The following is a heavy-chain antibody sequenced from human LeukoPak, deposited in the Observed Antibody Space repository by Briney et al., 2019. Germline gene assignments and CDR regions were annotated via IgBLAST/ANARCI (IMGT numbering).Heavy chain of an antibody. CDR2: INHSGST. J-gene: IGHJ4*02. CDR3: ARQAAGKGDFDY. CDR1: GGSFSGYY. D-gene: IGHD6-13*01. Sequence: SETLSLTCAVYGGSFSGYYWSWIRQPPGKGLEWIGEINHSGSTNYNPSLKSRVTISVDTSKDQFSLKLSSVTAADTAVYYCARQAAGKGDFDYWGQGTLVTVSS. V-gene: IGHV4-34*01.